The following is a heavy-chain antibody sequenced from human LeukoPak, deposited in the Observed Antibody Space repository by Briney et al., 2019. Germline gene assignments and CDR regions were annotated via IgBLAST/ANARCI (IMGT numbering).Heavy chain of an antibody. D-gene: IGHD2-21*01. J-gene: IGHJ6*04. Sequence: GASVKVSCKASGYTFTSYGFCWVRQAPGQGLEWMGWISAYNGDTNYAQKLQGSVTMTTDTSTSTAYMELRSLISDATAVYYCALWTEEGPGYGMDVWGKGNTLTLSS. V-gene: IGHV1-18*01. CDR2: ISAYNGDT. CDR1: GYTFTSYG. CDR3: ALWTEEGPGYGMDV.